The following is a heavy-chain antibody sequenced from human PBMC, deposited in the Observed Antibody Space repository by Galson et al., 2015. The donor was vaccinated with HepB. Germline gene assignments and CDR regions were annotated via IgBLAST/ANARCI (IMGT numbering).Heavy chain of an antibody. D-gene: IGHD6-6*01. CDR3: SKGGAARHLSYLDC. Sequence: SLRLSCAASGFTFSSYAMSWVRQAPGKGLEWISTISGNAYSTYYADSVKGRLTISRDNSKNTLYLQMNSLRAEDTAVYYCSKGGAARHLSYLDCWGQGTLVTVSS. J-gene: IGHJ4*02. CDR1: GFTFSSYA. V-gene: IGHV3-23*01. CDR2: ISGNAYST.